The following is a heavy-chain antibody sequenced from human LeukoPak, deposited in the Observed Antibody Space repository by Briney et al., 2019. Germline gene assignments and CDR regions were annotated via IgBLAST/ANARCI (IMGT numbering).Heavy chain of an antibody. Sequence: ASVKVSCKASGYTFTSYYMHWVRQAPGQGLEWMGIINPSGGSTSYAQKFQGRVTMTRDTSTSTVCMELSSLRSEDTAVYYCAREGFLGGAFDIWGQGTMVTVSS. CDR2: INPSGGST. J-gene: IGHJ3*02. D-gene: IGHD3-3*01. CDR1: GYTFTSYY. V-gene: IGHV1-46*01. CDR3: AREGFLGGAFDI.